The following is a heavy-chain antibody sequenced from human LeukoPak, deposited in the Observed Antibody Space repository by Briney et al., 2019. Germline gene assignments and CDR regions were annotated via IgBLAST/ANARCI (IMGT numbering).Heavy chain of an antibody. CDR3: RRETYYYDSSGYYLDY. D-gene: IGHD3-22*01. CDR2: IIPILGIA. V-gene: IGHV1-69*04. CDR1: GGTFSSYA. Sequence: ASVKVSCKASGGTFSSYAISWVRQAPGQGLEWMGRIIPILGIANYAQKFQGRVTITADKSTSTAYMELSSLRSEDTAVYYCRRETYYYDSSGYYLDYWGQGTLVTVSS. J-gene: IGHJ4*02.